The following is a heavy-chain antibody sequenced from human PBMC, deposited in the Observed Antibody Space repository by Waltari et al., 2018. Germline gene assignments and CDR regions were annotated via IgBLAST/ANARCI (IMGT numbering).Heavy chain of an antibody. CDR3: ARDRDFGAGYYYYYMDV. CDR2: INPNSGGT. Sequence: QVQLVQSGAEVQKPGASVKVSCKASGYTFTGYCMHWMRQAPGQGLEWMGWINPNSGGTNYAQKFQGRVTMTRDTSISTAYMELSRLRSDDTAVYYCARDRDFGAGYYYYYMDVWGKGTTVTISS. V-gene: IGHV1-2*02. D-gene: IGHD3-3*01. J-gene: IGHJ6*03. CDR1: GYTFTGYC.